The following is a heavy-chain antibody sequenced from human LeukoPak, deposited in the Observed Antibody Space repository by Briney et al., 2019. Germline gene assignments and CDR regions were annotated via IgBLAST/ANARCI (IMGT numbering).Heavy chain of an antibody. J-gene: IGHJ4*02. Sequence: GGSLRLSCAASGLTFNDYGMSWVRQGPGKGLEWVSGMNWNGGYTAYADSVKGRFTISRDNAKNSLYLQMNSLTAGDTALYYCARNYYDSSVASDYWGQGTLVTVSS. CDR3: ARNYYDSSVASDY. CDR1: GLTFNDYG. V-gene: IGHV3-20*04. CDR2: MNWNGGYT. D-gene: IGHD3-22*01.